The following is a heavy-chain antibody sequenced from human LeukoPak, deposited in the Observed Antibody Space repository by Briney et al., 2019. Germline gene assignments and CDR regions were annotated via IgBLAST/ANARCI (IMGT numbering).Heavy chain of an antibody. D-gene: IGHD2-15*01. CDR2: ISSSSSYI. J-gene: IGHJ6*02. V-gene: IGHV3-21*01. CDR1: GFTFSSYS. Sequence: PGGSLRLSCAASGFTFSSYSMNWVRQAPGKGQEWVSFISSSSSYIYYADSVKGRFTISRDNAKNSLYLQMNSLRAEDTAVYYCARERYSEKNYYYYGMDVWGQGTTVTVSS. CDR3: ARERYSEKNYYYYGMDV.